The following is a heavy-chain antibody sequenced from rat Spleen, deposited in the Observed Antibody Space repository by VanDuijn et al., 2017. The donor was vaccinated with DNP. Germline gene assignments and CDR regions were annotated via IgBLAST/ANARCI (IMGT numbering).Heavy chain of an antibody. Sequence: EVQLVETGGGLVQPGRSLQLSCVASGFTFSTYWMYWIRQAPGKGLEWVASISTSGGSTYYRDSVKGRFTVSRDNAKSTLYLQMDSLRSEDTATYYCAWPSTWGQGVMVTVSS. CDR3: AWPST. D-gene: IGHD1-10*01. J-gene: IGHJ2*01. V-gene: IGHV5-58*01. CDR2: ISTSGGST. CDR1: GFTFSTYW.